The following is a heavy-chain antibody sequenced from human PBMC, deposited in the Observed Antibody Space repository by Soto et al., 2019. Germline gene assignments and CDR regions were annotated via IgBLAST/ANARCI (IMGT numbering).Heavy chain of an antibody. CDR1: GGFFSGYY. J-gene: IGHJ4*02. CDR2: INHSGSN. V-gene: IGHV4-34*01. Sequence: SETLSLTCAVYGGFFSGYYWSWIRQPPGKGLEWIGEINHSGSNNYNPSLKSRVTISVDTSKNQLSLKLSSVTAADTAVYYCARGFTYDYIWGSYRRYYFDYWGQGTLVTVSS. CDR3: ARGFTYDYIWGSYRRYYFDY. D-gene: IGHD3-16*01.